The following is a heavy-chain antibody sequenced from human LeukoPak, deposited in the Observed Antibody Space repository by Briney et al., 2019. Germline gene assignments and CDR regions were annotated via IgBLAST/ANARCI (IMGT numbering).Heavy chain of an antibody. Sequence: GRSLRLSCAASGFTFSSYAMHWVRQAPGKGLEWVAVISYNGSNKYYADSVKGRFTISRDNSKNTLYLQMNSLRAEDTAVYYCAKDLYYYDSSGYHSCFDYWGQGTLVTVSS. D-gene: IGHD3-22*01. CDR2: ISYNGSNK. V-gene: IGHV3-30-3*01. J-gene: IGHJ4*02. CDR3: AKDLYYYDSSGYHSCFDY. CDR1: GFTFSSYA.